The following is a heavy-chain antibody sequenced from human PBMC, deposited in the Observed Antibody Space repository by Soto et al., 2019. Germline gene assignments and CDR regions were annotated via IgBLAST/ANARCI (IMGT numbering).Heavy chain of an antibody. CDR2: ISSSGTGI. J-gene: IGHJ3*02. CDR1: GFTFRDYY. Sequence: GGSLRLSCAASGFTFRDYYMTWIRQAPGKGLEWVSYISSSGTGIYYADSVKGRFTISRDNAKNSLYLQMSSLRAEDTAVYYCARAFSDAFDIWGQGTMVPV. V-gene: IGHV3-11*01. CDR3: ARAFSDAFDI.